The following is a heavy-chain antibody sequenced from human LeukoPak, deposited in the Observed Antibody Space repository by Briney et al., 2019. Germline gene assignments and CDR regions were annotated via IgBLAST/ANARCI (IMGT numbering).Heavy chain of an antibody. Sequence: GGSLRLSCAASGFTFSSFAMSWVRQAPGKGLQWVSAISGSGGSTYCADSVKGRFTISRDNSRNTLYLQMNSLRAEDTAVYYCAKGRISPGDWGQGTLVTVSS. CDR3: AKGRISPGD. J-gene: IGHJ4*02. V-gene: IGHV3-23*01. CDR1: GFTFSSFA. D-gene: IGHD1-14*01. CDR2: ISGSGGST.